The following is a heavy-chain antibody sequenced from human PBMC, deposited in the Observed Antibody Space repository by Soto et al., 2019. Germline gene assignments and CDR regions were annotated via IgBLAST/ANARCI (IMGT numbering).Heavy chain of an antibody. V-gene: IGHV3-21*01. CDR1: GFTFSSYS. Sequence: EVQLVESGGGLVKPGGSLRLSCAASGFTFSSYSMNWVRQAPGKGLEWVSSISSSSSYIYYADSVKGRFTISRANAKNSLYPQTNSLRAEDTAVYYCARDTQAVACTIDYWGQGTLVTVSS. CDR3: ARDTQAVACTIDY. D-gene: IGHD6-19*01. CDR2: ISSSSSYI. J-gene: IGHJ4*02.